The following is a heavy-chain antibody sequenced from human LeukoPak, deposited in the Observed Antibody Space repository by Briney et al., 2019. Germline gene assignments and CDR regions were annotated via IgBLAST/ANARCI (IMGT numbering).Heavy chain of an antibody. CDR2: IYYSGST. D-gene: IGHD5-12*01. Sequence: PSETLSLTCTVSGGSISSYYWSWIRQPPGKGLEWIGYIYYSGSTNYNPSLKSRVTISVDTSKNQFSLKLSSVTAADTAVYYCARAPPRDSGYDYWGQGTLVTVSS. CDR1: GGSISSYY. CDR3: ARAPPRDSGYDY. V-gene: IGHV4-59*01. J-gene: IGHJ4*02.